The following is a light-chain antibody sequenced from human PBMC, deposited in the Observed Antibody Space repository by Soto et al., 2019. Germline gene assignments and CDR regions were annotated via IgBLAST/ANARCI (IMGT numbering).Light chain of an antibody. CDR1: SSDVGGHNY. CDR3: SSYADSSTVV. J-gene: IGLJ2*01. Sequence: QSALTQVASVSASPGQSITISCTGTSSDVGGHNYVSWYQQHPGKAPKLMIYNVDYRPSGVSNRFSGSKSSNTASLTISGLQAEDEANYYCSSYADSSTVVFGGGTKVTVL. V-gene: IGLV2-14*03. CDR2: NVD.